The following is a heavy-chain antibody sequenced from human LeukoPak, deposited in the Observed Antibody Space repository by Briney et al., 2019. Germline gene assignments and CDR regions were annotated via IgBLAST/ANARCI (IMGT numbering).Heavy chain of an antibody. CDR1: GFTFRSYA. CDR3: AKNLESYGDSATDY. J-gene: IGHJ4*02. D-gene: IGHD4-17*01. CDR2: ISNSGGGT. V-gene: IGHV3-23*01. Sequence: PGGSLRLSCVASGFTFRSYAMSWVRQAPGKGLEWVSSISNSGGGTNYADPVKGRFTIYRDNSKNTLYVQMISLRAEDTAVYYCAKNLESYGDSATDYWGQGTLVTVSS.